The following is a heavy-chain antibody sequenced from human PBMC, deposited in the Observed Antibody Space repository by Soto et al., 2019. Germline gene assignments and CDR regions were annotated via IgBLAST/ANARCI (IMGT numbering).Heavy chain of an antibody. CDR1: GFSFSSYA. D-gene: IGHD2-2*01. CDR3: AKGHTSTWYLDF. Sequence: EVQLLESGGGLVQPGGSLRLSCAASGFSFSSYAMSWVRQAPGKGLEWVSGISGSGGSTYYADSVKGRFTISRDSSKNTLYLQMNSLRAEDTAVYHCAKGHTSTWYLDFWGQGTLVTVSS. CDR2: ISGSGGST. V-gene: IGHV3-23*01. J-gene: IGHJ4*02.